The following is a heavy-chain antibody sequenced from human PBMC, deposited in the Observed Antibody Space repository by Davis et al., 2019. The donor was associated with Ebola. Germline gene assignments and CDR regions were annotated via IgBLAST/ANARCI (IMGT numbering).Heavy chain of an antibody. CDR2: IYYSGST. CDR3: ARVYRGYSYGRYNCIDP. D-gene: IGHD5-18*01. Sequence: SETLSPPGTAPGGSISSNYWSGTGQPPGKGLDWIGYIYYSGSTNYNPSLKSRVSISVDTSKTQFSLKLSSVTAADTAVYYCARVYRGYSYGRYNCIDPWGQGTLVTVSS. J-gene: IGHJ5*02. CDR1: GGSISSNY. V-gene: IGHV4-59*08.